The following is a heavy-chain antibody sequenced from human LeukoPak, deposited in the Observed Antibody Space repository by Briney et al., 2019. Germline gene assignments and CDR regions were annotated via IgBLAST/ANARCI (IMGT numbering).Heavy chain of an antibody. V-gene: IGHV3-48*03. J-gene: IGHJ4*02. CDR3: AKVARDYDFWSGYSPDFDY. Sequence: PGGSLRLSCAASGFTFSSYDKNWVRQAPGKGLEWVSYISNSGSSIYYADSVKGRFTISRDNAKNSLYLQMNSLRAEGTAVYYCAKVARDYDFWSGYSPDFDYWGQGTLVTVSS. CDR2: ISNSGSSI. CDR1: GFTFSSYD. D-gene: IGHD3-3*01.